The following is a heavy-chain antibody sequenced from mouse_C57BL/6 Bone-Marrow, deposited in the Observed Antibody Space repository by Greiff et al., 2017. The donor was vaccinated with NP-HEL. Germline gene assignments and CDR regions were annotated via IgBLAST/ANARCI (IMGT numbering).Heavy chain of an antibody. D-gene: IGHD1-1*01. CDR2: IHPNSGST. Sequence: QVQLQQPGAELVKPGASVKLSCKASGYTFTSYWMHWVKQRPGQGLEWMGMIHPNSGSTNYNEKFKSKATLTVDKSSSTAYLQLSSLTSEDSAVYYCANPYYYGSSWYFDVWGTGTTVTVSS. J-gene: IGHJ1*03. CDR3: ANPYYYGSSWYFDV. CDR1: GYTFTSYW. V-gene: IGHV1-64*01.